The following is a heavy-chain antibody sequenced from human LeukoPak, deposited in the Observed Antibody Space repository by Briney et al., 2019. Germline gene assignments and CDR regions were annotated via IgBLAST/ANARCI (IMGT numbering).Heavy chain of an antibody. CDR3: ARGYGGYDLGGGVDY. V-gene: IGHV3-21*01. J-gene: IGHJ4*02. Sequence: GGSLRLSCAASGFTFSSYSMNWVRQAPGKGLEWVSSISSSSSYIYYADSVKGRFTISRDNAKNSLYLQMSSLRAEDTAVYYCARGYGGYDLGGGVDYWGQGTLVTVSS. CDR1: GFTFSSYS. CDR2: ISSSSSYI. D-gene: IGHD5-12*01.